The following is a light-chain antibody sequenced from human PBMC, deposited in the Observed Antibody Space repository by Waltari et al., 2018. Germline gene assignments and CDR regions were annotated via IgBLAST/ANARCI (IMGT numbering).Light chain of an antibody. CDR3: QQRSNWPRT. Sequence: EIVLTQSPATLSLSPGERATLSCRASQSVSSYLAWYQQKPGQAPRLLIYDASNRATGIPARFSGSGSGTDCTLTISSLEPEDFAVYDCQQRSNWPRTFGQGTKVEIK. CDR2: DAS. J-gene: IGKJ1*01. V-gene: IGKV3-11*01. CDR1: QSVSSY.